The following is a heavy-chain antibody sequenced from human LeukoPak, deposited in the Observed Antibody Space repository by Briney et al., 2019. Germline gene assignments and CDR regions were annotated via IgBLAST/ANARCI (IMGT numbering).Heavy chain of an antibody. CDR2: IYPGDSDT. J-gene: IGHJ6*03. D-gene: IGHD5-24*01. CDR3: ARQARFRDDYNPKFYYFYYYTDV. CDR1: GYTFSNYW. Sequence: GESLKISCKASGYTFSNYWIGWVRQMPGKGLEWMGIIYPGDSDTRYNPSFQGQVTISADRSISTAFLQWRSLKASDTAIYYCARQARFRDDYNPKFYYFYYYTDVWGKGTTVTVSS. V-gene: IGHV5-51*01.